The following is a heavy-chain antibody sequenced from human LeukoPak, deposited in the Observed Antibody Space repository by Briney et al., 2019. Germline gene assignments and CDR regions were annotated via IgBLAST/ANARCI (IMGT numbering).Heavy chain of an antibody. Sequence: SETLSLTCTVSGGSISSSSYYRGWIRQPPGKGLEWIGSIYYSGSTYYNPSLKSRVTISVDTSKNQFSLKLSSVTAADTAVYYCARAENYGGNRRWFDPWGQGTLVTVSS. J-gene: IGHJ5*02. V-gene: IGHV4-39*07. CDR3: ARAENYGGNRRWFDP. CDR2: IYYSGST. CDR1: GGSISSSSYY. D-gene: IGHD4-23*01.